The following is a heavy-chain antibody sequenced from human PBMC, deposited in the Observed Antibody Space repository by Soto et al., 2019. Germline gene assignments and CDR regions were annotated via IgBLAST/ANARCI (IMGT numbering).Heavy chain of an antibody. J-gene: IGHJ6*02. Sequence: SETLSLTCTVSGGTITYYYWAWIRQAPGEGLEWIGYVFESGSAKYNPSLKSRVTLTLDTSKNQLSLRLTSVTAADTAVYYCVSVEGTPTVTGDYYYYAMDAWGQGTTVTVSS. CDR3: VSVEGTPTVTGDYYYYAMDA. D-gene: IGHD4-17*01. CDR1: GGTITYYY. CDR2: VFESGSA. V-gene: IGHV4-59*01.